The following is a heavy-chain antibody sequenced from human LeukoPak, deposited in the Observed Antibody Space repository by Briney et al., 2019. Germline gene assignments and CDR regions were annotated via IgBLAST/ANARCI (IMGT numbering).Heavy chain of an antibody. Sequence: ASVTVSCKASGYTFTSYYMHWVRQAPGQGLEWMGIINPSGGSTSYAQKFQGRVTMTRDTSTSTVYMELSSLRSEDTAVYYCARVGSSNYAYYYGMDVWGQGTTVTVSS. CDR2: INPSGGST. CDR1: GYTFTSYY. V-gene: IGHV1-46*01. J-gene: IGHJ6*02. CDR3: ARVGSSNYAYYYGMDV. D-gene: IGHD1-7*01.